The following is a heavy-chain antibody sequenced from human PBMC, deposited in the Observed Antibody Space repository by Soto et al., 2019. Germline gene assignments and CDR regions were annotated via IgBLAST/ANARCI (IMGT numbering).Heavy chain of an antibody. V-gene: IGHV4-31*03. CDR3: ARDRAAPVNGYQYYFDY. CDR1: GDSISSGGYY. CDR2: IYFSGST. Sequence: SEILSLTCTVSGDSISSGGYYWSWIRQHPGKGLEWIGYIYFSGSTYYNPSLQSRVTISVDTSKNQFSLKLSSVTAADTAVYYCARDRAAPVNGYQYYFDYWGQGTLVTVSS. D-gene: IGHD5-18*01. J-gene: IGHJ4*02.